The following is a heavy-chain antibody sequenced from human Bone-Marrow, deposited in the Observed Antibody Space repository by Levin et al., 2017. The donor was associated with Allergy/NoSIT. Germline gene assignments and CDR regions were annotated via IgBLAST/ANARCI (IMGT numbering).Heavy chain of an antibody. CDR3: ARDKSNGWIDY. V-gene: IGHV3-33*01. Sequence: PGGSLRLSCAPSGFTFSRSGMHWVRQAPGKGLEWVAVIWFDGSREYHADSVKGRFTISRDNSKNTLYLQMSSLRAEDMGFYYCARDKSNGWIDYWGQGTLVTVSS. J-gene: IGHJ4*02. D-gene: IGHD6-19*01. CDR1: GFTFSRSG. CDR2: IWFDGSRE.